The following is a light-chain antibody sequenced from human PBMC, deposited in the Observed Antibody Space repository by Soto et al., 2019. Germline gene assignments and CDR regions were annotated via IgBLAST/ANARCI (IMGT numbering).Light chain of an antibody. CDR1: NIGRKT. Sequence: SYELTQAPSVSVAPGQTARITCGGDNIGRKTVHWYQQIPGQAPLLVVYDDSDRPSGIPERFSGSNAGDTATLTISTVEAGDEADYYCQVYDSRGDHVWWVFGGGTQLTVL. CDR2: DDS. CDR3: QVYDSRGDHVWWV. V-gene: IGLV3-21*02. J-gene: IGLJ3*02.